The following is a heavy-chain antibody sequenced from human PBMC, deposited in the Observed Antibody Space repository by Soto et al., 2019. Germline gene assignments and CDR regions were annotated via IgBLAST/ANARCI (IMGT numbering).Heavy chain of an antibody. CDR2: INSDGSST. CDR3: ASFWSGFKLPFDY. V-gene: IGHV3-74*01. D-gene: IGHD3-3*01. CDR1: GSTFSNDW. J-gene: IGHJ4*02. Sequence: GGSLRLSCAVSGSTFSNDWMHWVRQAPGKGLVWVSHINSDGSSTNYADSVKGRFTIARDNAKNTVYLQMNSLRAEDTAVYYCASFWSGFKLPFDYWGQGTLVTVSS.